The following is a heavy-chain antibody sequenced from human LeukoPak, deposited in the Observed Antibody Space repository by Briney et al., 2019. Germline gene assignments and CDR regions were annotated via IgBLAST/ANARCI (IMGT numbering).Heavy chain of an antibody. Sequence: PGGSLRLSCAASGFTFSSYTINWVRQAPRKGMEWVSKISSSSSKIYYEDSVKGRFTISRDNAKNSLYLQMNSLRAEDTAVYYCARDSPQALAILHAFDIWGHGTMVTVSS. CDR1: GFTFSSYT. CDR2: ISSSSSKI. D-gene: IGHD5-12*01. J-gene: IGHJ3*02. CDR3: ARDSPQALAILHAFDI. V-gene: IGHV3-48*01.